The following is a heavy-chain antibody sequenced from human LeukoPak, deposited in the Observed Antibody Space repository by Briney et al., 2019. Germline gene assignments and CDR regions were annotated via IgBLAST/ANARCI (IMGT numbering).Heavy chain of an antibody. D-gene: IGHD6-19*01. CDR2: INNDGSYI. CDR3: AKDKVEVAGTWNDY. Sequence: GGSLRLSCAASGFIFSNSAMNWVRQAPGKGLEWVSSINNDGSYIYYAGSVKGRFTISRDNAKNSLYLRLNSLRVEDTAVYYCAKDKVEVAGTWNDYWGQGTLVTVSS. V-gene: IGHV3-21*01. J-gene: IGHJ4*02. CDR1: GFIFSNSA.